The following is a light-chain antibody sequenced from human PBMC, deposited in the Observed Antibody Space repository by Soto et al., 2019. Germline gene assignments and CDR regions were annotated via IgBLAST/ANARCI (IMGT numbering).Light chain of an antibody. CDR3: LQDYISLT. Sequence: AIQMTQSPFSLSASVGDRVTITCRASQGIGNDLAWYQQKPGKAPNLLIYAASSLQSGVPSRFSGSGSGTDFTLTISSLQPEDVATYYCLQDYISLTFGGGTKVELK. CDR2: AAS. V-gene: IGKV1-6*01. CDR1: QGIGND. J-gene: IGKJ4*01.